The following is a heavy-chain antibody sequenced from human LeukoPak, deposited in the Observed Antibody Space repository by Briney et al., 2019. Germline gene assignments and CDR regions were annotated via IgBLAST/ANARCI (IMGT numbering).Heavy chain of an antibody. CDR3: ARDPSSVTLYFFDY. V-gene: IGHV1-2*02. CDR1: GYTFRGNY. D-gene: IGHD4-11*01. Sequence: ASVKVSCKASGYTFRGNYIHWLRQAPGQGVEWMGWIDANNGDTKSAQKFQGRVTMSRDTSISTAYMDLSSLSPDDAAVYYCARDPSSVTLYFFDYWGKGTLVTVSS. CDR2: IDANNGDT. J-gene: IGHJ4*02.